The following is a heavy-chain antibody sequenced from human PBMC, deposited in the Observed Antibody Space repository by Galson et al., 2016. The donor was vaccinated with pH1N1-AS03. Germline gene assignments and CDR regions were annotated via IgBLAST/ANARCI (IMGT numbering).Heavy chain of an antibody. CDR1: GYTFTTYY. J-gene: IGHJ4*02. CDR3: ALLQVPTTPGY. V-gene: IGHV1-2*06. Sequence: SCKASGYTFTTYYVHWVRQAPGQGLEWVGRINPVTGETDSPQKFQDRVTLTRDKSISTAYLDLSGLTFDDTAVYYSALLQVPTTPGYWGQGTLVTVSS. D-gene: IGHD1-26*01. CDR2: INPVTGET.